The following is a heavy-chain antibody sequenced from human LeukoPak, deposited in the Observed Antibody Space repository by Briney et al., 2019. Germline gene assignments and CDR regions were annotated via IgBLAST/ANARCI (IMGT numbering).Heavy chain of an antibody. V-gene: IGHV1-18*01. Sequence: ASVKVSCKASGYTFTSYGISWVRQAPGQGLEWMGWISAYNGNTNYAQKLQGRVTMTTDTSTSTAYMELRSLRSDDTAVYYCARIYSSSWYPYYDYFDYWGQGTLVTVSS. D-gene: IGHD6-13*01. CDR1: GYTFTSYG. CDR3: ARIYSSSWYPYYDYFDY. J-gene: IGHJ4*02. CDR2: ISAYNGNT.